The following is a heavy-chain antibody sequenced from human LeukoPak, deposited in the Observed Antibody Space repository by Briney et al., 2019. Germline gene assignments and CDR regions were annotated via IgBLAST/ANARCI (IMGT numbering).Heavy chain of an antibody. V-gene: IGHV3-21*01. CDR1: GFNFSSYS. D-gene: IGHD6-6*01. Sequence: GGSLRLSCAASGFNFSSYSMNWVRQAPGTGLEWVSSISSSSSYIYYADSVKGRFTISRDNAKNSLYLQMNSLRAEDTAVYYCARGLAARPAFDYWGQGTLVTVSS. CDR3: ARGLAARPAFDY. J-gene: IGHJ4*02. CDR2: ISSSSSYI.